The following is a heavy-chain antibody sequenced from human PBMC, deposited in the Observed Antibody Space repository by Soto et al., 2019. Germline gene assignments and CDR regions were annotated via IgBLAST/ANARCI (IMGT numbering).Heavy chain of an antibody. V-gene: IGHV4-39*01. CDR2: RYYSGTT. CDR3: ARAPDY. J-gene: IGHJ4*02. Sequence: QLQLQESGPGLVKPSETLSLTCTVSGGSISSGINSYYWGWIRQPPGKGLEWIGSRYYSGTTYYSPSLKSRVTISVDTSKNQISLKLSSVTAADTAVYYCARAPDYWGQGTLVTVSS. CDR1: GGSISSGINSYY.